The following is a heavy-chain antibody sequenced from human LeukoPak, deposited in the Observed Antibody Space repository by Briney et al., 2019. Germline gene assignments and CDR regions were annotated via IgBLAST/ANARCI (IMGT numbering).Heavy chain of an antibody. CDR1: GFTFSSYS. CDR2: ISSSSSYI. Sequence: GGSLRLSCAASGFTFSSYSMNWVRQAPGKGLEWVSSISSSSSYIYYADSVKGRFTISRDNAKNSLYLQMNSLRVEDTAIYYCARDWGRGTSGSGWYNWFDPWGQGTLVTV. J-gene: IGHJ5*02. CDR3: ARDWGRGTSGSGWYNWFDP. V-gene: IGHV3-21*01. D-gene: IGHD6-19*01.